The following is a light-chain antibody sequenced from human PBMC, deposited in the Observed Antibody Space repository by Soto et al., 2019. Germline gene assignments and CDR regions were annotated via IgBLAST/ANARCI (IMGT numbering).Light chain of an antibody. V-gene: IGKV1D-12*01. Sequence: DLQMTQSPSSVSASVGDRVTITCRASQDLSSWLAWYQQKPGKAPKLLISAASSLQSGVPSRFSGSGSGTDFTLPIRSLQPEDFATYYCQQPISFPITFGQGTRLEIK. CDR3: QQPISFPIT. CDR1: QDLSSW. CDR2: AAS. J-gene: IGKJ5*01.